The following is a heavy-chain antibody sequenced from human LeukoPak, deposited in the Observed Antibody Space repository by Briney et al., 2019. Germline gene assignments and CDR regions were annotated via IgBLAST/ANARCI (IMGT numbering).Heavy chain of an antibody. V-gene: IGHV4-34*01. D-gene: IGHD6-13*01. Sequence: PSETLSLTCAVYGGSFSGYYWSWIRQPPGKGLEWIGTMYHSGSTYYTPSLQSRVTISIDTSTNEVSLRLTSVTATDTAVYFCARAPRQSSWYDSWGQGTLVTVSS. CDR3: ARAPRQSSWYDS. CDR1: GGSFSGYY. J-gene: IGHJ5*01. CDR2: MYHSGST.